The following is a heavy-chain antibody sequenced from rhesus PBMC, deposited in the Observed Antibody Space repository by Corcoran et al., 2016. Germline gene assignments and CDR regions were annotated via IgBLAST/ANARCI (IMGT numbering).Heavy chain of an antibody. J-gene: IGHJ2*01. Sequence: QVKLQQWGEGLVKPSETLSLTCAVYGGSISGYYSWSWIRQATVKGLEWIGNIDGNSARTNYNPSLKNRVTISKATSKNQFSLKLSSVTAADTAVYYCAREGWYSSWSGPYWYFDLWGPGTPITISS. CDR1: GGSISGYYS. CDR3: AREGWYSSWSGPYWYFDL. D-gene: IGHD6-13*01. V-gene: IGHV4-73*01. CDR2: IDGNSART.